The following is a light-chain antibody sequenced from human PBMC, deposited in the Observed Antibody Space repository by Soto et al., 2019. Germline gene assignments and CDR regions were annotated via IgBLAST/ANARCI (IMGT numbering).Light chain of an antibody. CDR3: QQYGSSPPYT. CDR1: RSFSSSY. V-gene: IGKV3-20*01. J-gene: IGKJ2*01. CDR2: AAS. Sequence: IVLTQSPDTLSLSPGERATLCCRASRSFSSSYLAWYQQTPGQAPRLLIYAASSRATGIPDRFSGSGSGTDFTLTISSLEPEDSAVYYCQQYGSSPPYTFGQGTKLEIK.